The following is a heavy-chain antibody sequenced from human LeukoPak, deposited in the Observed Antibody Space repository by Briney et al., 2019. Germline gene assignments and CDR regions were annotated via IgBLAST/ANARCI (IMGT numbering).Heavy chain of an antibody. Sequence: GGSLRLSCAASGFTYNHYGMHWVRQAPGKGLERVAVIWSDGTEKYYADAVKGRFTVSRDDSRNTLYLQMNSLRGEDTAVYYCAKDAQRGFDYSNSLEYWGQGTLVTVSS. D-gene: IGHD4-11*01. CDR2: IWSDGTEK. CDR3: AKDAQRGFDYSNSLEY. CDR1: GFTYNHYG. J-gene: IGHJ4*02. V-gene: IGHV3-33*03.